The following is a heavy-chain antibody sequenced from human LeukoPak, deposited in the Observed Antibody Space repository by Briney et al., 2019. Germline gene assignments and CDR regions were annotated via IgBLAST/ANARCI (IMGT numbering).Heavy chain of an antibody. CDR3: ARHSGYCSGGSCSNWFDP. J-gene: IGHJ5*02. CDR1: GYSFTSYW. D-gene: IGHD2-15*01. Sequence: GESLKISCKGSGYSFTSYWIGWVRQTPGKGLEWMGIIYPGDSDTRYSPSFQGQVTISADKSISTAYLQWSSLKASDTAMYCCARHSGYCSGGSCSNWFDPWGQGTLVTVSS. CDR2: IYPGDSDT. V-gene: IGHV5-51*01.